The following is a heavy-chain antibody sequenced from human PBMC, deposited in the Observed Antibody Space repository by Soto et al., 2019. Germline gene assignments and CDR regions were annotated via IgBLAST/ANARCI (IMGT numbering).Heavy chain of an antibody. CDR2: INSDGSVS. V-gene: IGHV3-74*01. Sequence: VQLVESGGGLVQPGGSLRLSGAASGFTFSNYWMYWVRQAPGKGLVWVSRINSDGSVSSYADSVKGRLTISRDNVKNSLYLQMDSLRAEDTAVYYCARGDCVGGTCYALAGSFYYYMDVWGKGTTVTVFS. J-gene: IGHJ6*03. CDR1: GFTFSNYW. D-gene: IGHD2-15*01. CDR3: ARGDCVGGTCYALAGSFYYYMDV.